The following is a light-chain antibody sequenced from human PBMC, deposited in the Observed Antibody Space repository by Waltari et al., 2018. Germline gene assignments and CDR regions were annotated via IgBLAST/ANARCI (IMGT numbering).Light chain of an antibody. Sequence: DIVLTQSPTTLSLSPGEGATLSCRASQSVSSQLVWYQQNRGQAPRLLIYDASNRATGIPARFSGSGSGTDFTFTSSSLEPEDFAVYYCQQCNNSPPTFGQGTKVEIK. CDR2: DAS. CDR1: QSVSSQ. V-gene: IGKV3-11*01. CDR3: QQCNNSPPT. J-gene: IGKJ1*01.